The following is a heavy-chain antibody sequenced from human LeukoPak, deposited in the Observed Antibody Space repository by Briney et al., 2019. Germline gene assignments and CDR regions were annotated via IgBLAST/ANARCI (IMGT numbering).Heavy chain of an antibody. J-gene: IGHJ4*02. CDR3: ARRLTGHVDY. CDR2: ISSSSSYI. V-gene: IGHV3-21*01. Sequence: GGSLRLSCAASGFTFSSSSMSWVRQAPGKGLEWVSSISSSSSYIYYADSVKGRFTISRENAKNSLYLQMNSLRAEDTAVYYCARRLTGHVDYWGQGTLVTVSS. CDR1: GFTFSSSS. D-gene: IGHD3-10*01.